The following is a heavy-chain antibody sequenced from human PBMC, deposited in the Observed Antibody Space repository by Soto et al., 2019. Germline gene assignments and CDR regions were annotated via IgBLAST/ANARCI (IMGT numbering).Heavy chain of an antibody. D-gene: IGHD1-7*01. CDR2: IYYSGST. J-gene: IGHJ4*02. CDR1: GGSISSYY. V-gene: IGHV4-59*01. CDR3: AREGTGTTPVFDY. Sequence: SETLSLTCTVPGGSISSYYWSWIRQPPGKGLEWIGYIYYSGSTNYNPSLKSRVTISVDTSKNQFSLKLSSVTAADTAVYYCAREGTGTTPVFDYWGQGTLVTVSS.